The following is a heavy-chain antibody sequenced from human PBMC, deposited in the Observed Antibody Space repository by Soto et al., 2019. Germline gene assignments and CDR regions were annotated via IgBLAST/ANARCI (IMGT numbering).Heavy chain of an antibody. CDR1: SGSISRRNW. Sequence: QVQLQESGPGLVKPSGTLSLTCAVSSGSISRRNWWSWVRQPPGKGLEWLGEIYHSGSTNYHPSLKSRVTISVDKSKNQFALKLSSVTAAVTAVYYCARVTLTHWGRANAFDIWGQGTMVTVSS. CDR3: ARVTLTHWGRANAFDI. V-gene: IGHV4-4*02. J-gene: IGHJ3*02. CDR2: IYHSGST. D-gene: IGHD3-16*01.